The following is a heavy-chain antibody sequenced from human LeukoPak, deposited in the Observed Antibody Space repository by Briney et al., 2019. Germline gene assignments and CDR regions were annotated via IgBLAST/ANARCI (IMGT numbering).Heavy chain of an antibody. Sequence: GGSLRLSCAASGFTFSSSWMSWVRQAPGKGLEWVANIKPDGSEKYYVDSVKGRLTISRDNAKNSVYLQMKSLRAEDTAVYYCARDKFGGTDYWGQGTLVTVSS. J-gene: IGHJ4*02. CDR1: GFTFSSSW. D-gene: IGHD3-16*01. V-gene: IGHV3-7*01. CDR2: IKPDGSEK. CDR3: ARDKFGGTDY.